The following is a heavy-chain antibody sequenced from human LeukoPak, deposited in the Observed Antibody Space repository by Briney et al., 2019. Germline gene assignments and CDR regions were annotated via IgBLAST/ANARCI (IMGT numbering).Heavy chain of an antibody. Sequence: SVKVSCKASGGTFSSYAISWVRQAPGQGLEWMGGIIPIFGTANYAQKFQGRVTITADESTSTAYMELSSRRSEDTAVYYCARDLDILTGSPSFDIWGQGTMVTVSS. CDR3: ARDLDILTGSPSFDI. CDR1: GGTFSSYA. D-gene: IGHD3-9*01. J-gene: IGHJ3*02. CDR2: IIPIFGTA. V-gene: IGHV1-69*01.